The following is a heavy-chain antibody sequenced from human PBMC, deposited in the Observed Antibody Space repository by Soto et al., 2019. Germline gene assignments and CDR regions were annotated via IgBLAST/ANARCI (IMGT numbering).Heavy chain of an antibody. Sequence: SETLSLTCTVSGGSISSGDHYWSWIRQPPGKGLEWIGYIYYSGATYYNPSLKSRVTISVDTSENQFSLKVNSVTAADTAVYYCARALIQLWPHYYYGMDVWGQGTTVTVSS. CDR3: ARALIQLWPHYYYGMDV. CDR1: GGSISSGDHY. D-gene: IGHD5-18*01. CDR2: IYYSGAT. V-gene: IGHV4-30-4*01. J-gene: IGHJ6*02.